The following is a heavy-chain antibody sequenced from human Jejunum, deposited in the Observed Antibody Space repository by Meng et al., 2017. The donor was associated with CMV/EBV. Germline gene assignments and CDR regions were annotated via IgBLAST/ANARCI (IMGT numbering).Heavy chain of an antibody. CDR2: IYSDGTNT. CDR1: GFPLSSYA. CDR3: AKGISGGRSWFDP. D-gene: IGHD2-15*01. J-gene: IGHJ5*02. V-gene: IGHV3-23*03. Sequence: ASGFPLSSYAMTWVRKAPGKGLEWVSVIYSDGTNTYYADSVKGRFTISRDNSKNTLYLQMNSLRAEDTAVYHCAKGISGGRSWFDPWGQGTQVTVSS.